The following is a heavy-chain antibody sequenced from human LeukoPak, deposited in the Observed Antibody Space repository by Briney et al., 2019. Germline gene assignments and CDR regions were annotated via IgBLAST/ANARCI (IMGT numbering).Heavy chain of an antibody. J-gene: IGHJ6*02. V-gene: IGHV3-30-3*01. CDR2: ISYDGSNK. CDR3: ASRSHMDV. CDR1: GFTFSSYA. Sequence: PGGSLRLSCAASGFTFSSYAMHWVRQAPGKGLEWVAVISYDGSNKYYADSVKGRFTISRDNSKNTLYLQMNSLRAEDTAVYYCASRSHMDVWGQGTTVTVSS.